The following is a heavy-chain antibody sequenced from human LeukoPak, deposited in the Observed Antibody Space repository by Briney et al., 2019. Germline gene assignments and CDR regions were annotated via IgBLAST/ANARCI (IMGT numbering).Heavy chain of an antibody. Sequence: ASVKVSCKASGYTFTSYVRNWVRQAPGQGLEWMGWINTNTGNPTYAQGFTGRFVFSLDTSVSTAYLQINSLKAEDTAVYYCARDQSGSYYRWGQGTLVTVSS. J-gene: IGHJ4*02. D-gene: IGHD1-26*01. CDR3: ARDQSGSYYR. CDR2: INTNTGNP. CDR1: GYTFTSYV. V-gene: IGHV7-4-1*02.